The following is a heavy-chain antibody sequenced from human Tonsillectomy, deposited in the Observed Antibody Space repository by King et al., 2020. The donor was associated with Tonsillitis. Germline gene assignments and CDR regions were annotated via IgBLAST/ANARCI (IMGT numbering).Heavy chain of an antibody. V-gene: IGHV3-48*03. Sequence: VQLVESGGGLVQPGGSLRLSCAASGFTFNNYEMNWVRQAPGKGLEWVSYISGSGSAIYYADSVKGRFTISRDNAKNSLYLQMNSLRAEDTAVYYCARGEDCSGGTCNHLRLDIWGQGTMVTVTS. CDR3: ARGEDCSGGTCNHLRLDI. J-gene: IGHJ3*02. D-gene: IGHD2-15*01. CDR1: GFTFNNYE. CDR2: ISGSGSAI.